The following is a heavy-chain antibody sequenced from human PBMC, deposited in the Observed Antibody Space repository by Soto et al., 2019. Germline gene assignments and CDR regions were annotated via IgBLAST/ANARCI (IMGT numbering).Heavy chain of an antibody. CDR3: VRDNWSSNFDYFGMDV. D-gene: IGHD3-3*01. Sequence: QVQLVQSGAEVKKPGASVKVSCKASGYNFKSFDINWVRQASGQGLEWMGWLKPSSGEAGYAEKFQGRLSITRDTSTNTVSMELRRLTSEDTAVYYCVRDNWSSNFDYFGMDVWGHGTTVIVS. CDR2: LKPSSGEA. J-gene: IGHJ6*02. V-gene: IGHV1-8*03. CDR1: GYNFKSFD.